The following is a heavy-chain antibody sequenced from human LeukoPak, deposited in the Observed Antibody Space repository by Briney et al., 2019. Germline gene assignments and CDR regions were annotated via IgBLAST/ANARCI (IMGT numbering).Heavy chain of an antibody. CDR3: ASCFWSGYKSSYYYGMDV. V-gene: IGHV1-69*02. CDR2: IIPILGIA. CDR1: GGTFSSYT. Sequence: ASVKVSCKASGGTFSSYTISWVRQAPGQGLEWMGRIIPILGIANYAQKFQGRVTITADKSTSTAYMELCSLRSEDTAVYYCASCFWSGYKSSYYYGMDVWGQGTTVTVSS. J-gene: IGHJ6*02. D-gene: IGHD3-3*01.